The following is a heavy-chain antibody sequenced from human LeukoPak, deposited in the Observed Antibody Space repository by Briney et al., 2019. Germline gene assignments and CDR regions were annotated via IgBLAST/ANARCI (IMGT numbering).Heavy chain of an antibody. V-gene: IGHV3-30*02. Sequence: GGSLRLSCTASGFTFSNHGMHWVRQAPGKGLEWVAFIRYDGITKYYADSVKGRFTISRDNAKNSLYLQMNSLRAEDTAVYYCARVRYRLAETYIDYWGQGTLVTVSS. CDR2: IRYDGITK. J-gene: IGHJ4*02. CDR1: GFTFSNHG. CDR3: ARVRYRLAETYIDY. D-gene: IGHD3-16*01.